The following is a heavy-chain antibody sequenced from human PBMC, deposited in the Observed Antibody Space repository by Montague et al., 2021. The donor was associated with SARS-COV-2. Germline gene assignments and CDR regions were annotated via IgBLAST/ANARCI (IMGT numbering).Heavy chain of an antibody. CDR2: IYHSGGT. D-gene: IGHD3-10*01. CDR1: GYSISSGYY. CDR3: ARWYYGSGSYPH. V-gene: IGHV4-38-2*01. Sequence: SETLSLTCSVSGYSISSGYYWGWIRQPPGKGLEWIGNIYHSGGTXYSPSLKSRVTVSVDTSKNQFSLRLSSVTAADTAVYYCARWYYGSGSYPHWGLGTLVTVSS. J-gene: IGHJ4*02.